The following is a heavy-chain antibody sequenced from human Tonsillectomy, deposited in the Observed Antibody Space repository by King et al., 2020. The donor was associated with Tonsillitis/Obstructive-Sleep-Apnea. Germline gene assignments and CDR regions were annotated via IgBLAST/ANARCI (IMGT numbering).Heavy chain of an antibody. D-gene: IGHD1-1*01. CDR1: GGSISSYY. J-gene: IGHJ5*02. Sequence: VQLQESGPGLVRPSETLSLICTVSGGSISSYYWSWIRQPPGKGLEWIGYIYHSGSTNYNPSLKSRLTLSIDTSKNQFSLKLSSVTAADTAVYYCARRLATGTPENWCDPWGQGTLVTVSS. V-gene: IGHV4-59*08. CDR2: IYHSGST. CDR3: ARRLATGTPENWCDP.